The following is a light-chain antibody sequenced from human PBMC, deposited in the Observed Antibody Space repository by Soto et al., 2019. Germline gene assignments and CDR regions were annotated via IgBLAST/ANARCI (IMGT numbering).Light chain of an antibody. CDR2: GAS. CDR3: QHYGTSPST. J-gene: IGKJ1*01. CDR1: QSVSSSY. Sequence: EIVLTQSPATLALSPGERATLSCRASQSVSSSYLAWYQQKPGQAPRLLIYGASGSATGIPDRFSGSGSGTDFTLTISRLEPEDFAVYYCQHYGTSPSTFGRGTKVDIK. V-gene: IGKV3-20*01.